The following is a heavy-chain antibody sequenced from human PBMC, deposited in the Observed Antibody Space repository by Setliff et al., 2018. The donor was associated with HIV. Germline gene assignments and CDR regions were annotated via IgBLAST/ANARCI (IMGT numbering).Heavy chain of an antibody. CDR2: IYYSGTT. J-gene: IGHJ3*02. CDR3: ARDFLFGDAFDI. CDR1: GDSITSGGYY. Sequence: SETLSLTCTVSGDSITSGGYYWTWIRQHPGKGLEWMGHIYYSGTTYYNPSLESRVTMSVDTSKNQFSLKLNSVTAADTAVYYCARDFLFGDAFDIWGQGTVVTVSS. V-gene: IGHV4-31*03. D-gene: IGHD3-16*01.